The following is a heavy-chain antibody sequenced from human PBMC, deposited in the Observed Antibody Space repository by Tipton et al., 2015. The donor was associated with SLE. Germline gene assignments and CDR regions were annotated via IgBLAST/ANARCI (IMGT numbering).Heavy chain of an antibody. V-gene: IGHV3-48*03. D-gene: IGHD6-13*01. CDR2: ISSSGSTI. J-gene: IGHJ4*02. Sequence: GSLRLSCAASGFTFSSYEMNWVRQAPGKGLEWVSYISSSGSTIYYADSVKGRFTISRDNAKNSLYLQMNSLRAEDTAVYYCARVWYSSSGDGTFDYWGQGTLVTVSS. CDR1: GFTFSSYE. CDR3: ARVWYSSSGDGTFDY.